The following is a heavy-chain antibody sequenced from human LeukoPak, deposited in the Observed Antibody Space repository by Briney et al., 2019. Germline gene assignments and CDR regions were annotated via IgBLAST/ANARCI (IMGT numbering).Heavy chain of an antibody. CDR3: ASGTDSRKLGY. Sequence: PSETLSLTCAVSGDSLSGHYWGWIRQPPGKGLEWIGEIHAIEGTNYNPSLRSRVTVSLDTSKNQFSLKMTTVTAADTAVDYCASGTDSRKLGYWGQGTLVTVSS. J-gene: IGHJ4*02. CDR2: IHAIEGT. D-gene: IGHD3-22*01. V-gene: IGHV4-34*01. CDR1: GDSLSGHY.